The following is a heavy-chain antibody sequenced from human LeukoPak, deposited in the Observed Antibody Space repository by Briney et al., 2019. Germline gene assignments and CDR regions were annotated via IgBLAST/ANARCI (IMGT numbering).Heavy chain of an antibody. CDR2: MYYSGST. D-gene: IGHD6-6*01. J-gene: IGHJ4*02. V-gene: IGHV4-39*01. CDR1: GGSITSTYY. CDR3: ARIRAARRDFDY. Sequence: SETLSLACSVSGGSITSTYYWGWIRQPPGKGLEWIGSMYYSGSTYYNPSLKSRVTMSVDTSKNQFSLRLSSVTAADTAVYYCARIRAARRDFDYWGQGTLVTVSS.